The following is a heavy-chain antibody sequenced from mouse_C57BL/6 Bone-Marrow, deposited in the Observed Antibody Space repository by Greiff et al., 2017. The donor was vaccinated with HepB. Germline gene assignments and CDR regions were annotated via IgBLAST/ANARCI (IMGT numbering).Heavy chain of an antibody. CDR1: GYTFTDYN. Sequence: EVQLVESGPELVKPGASVKIPCKASGYTFTDYNMDWVKQSHGKSLEWIGDINPNNGGTIYNQKFKGKATLTVDKSSSTAYMELRSLTSEDTAVYYCATGITTVVDWYFDVWGTGTTVTVSS. D-gene: IGHD1-1*01. CDR3: ATGITTVVDWYFDV. J-gene: IGHJ1*03. V-gene: IGHV1-18*01. CDR2: INPNNGGT.